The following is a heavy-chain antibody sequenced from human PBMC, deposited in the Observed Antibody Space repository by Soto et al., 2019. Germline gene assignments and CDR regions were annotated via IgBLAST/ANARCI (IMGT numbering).Heavy chain of an antibody. V-gene: IGHV3-11*01. D-gene: IGHD3-3*01. J-gene: IGHJ4*02. Sequence: SGGSLRLSCAASGFTFSDYYMSWIRQAPGKGLEWVSYISSSGSTIYYADSVKGRFTISRDNAKNSLYLQMNSLRAEDTAVYYCARDHSIFGVVTAFDYWGQGTLVTVSS. CDR1: GFTFSDYY. CDR3: ARDHSIFGVVTAFDY. CDR2: ISSSGSTI.